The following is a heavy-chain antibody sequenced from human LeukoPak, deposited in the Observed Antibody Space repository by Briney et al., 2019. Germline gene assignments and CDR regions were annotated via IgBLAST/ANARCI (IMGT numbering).Heavy chain of an antibody. CDR1: GVSISSYY. J-gene: IGHJ4*02. Sequence: PSETLSLTCTVSGVSISSYYWSWIRQPPGKGLEWIGSIYYSGSTNYNPSFKSRVTISVDTSKNQFSLKLSSVAAADTAVYYCASGDDYGPLPFDYWGPGTLVTVSS. CDR2: IYYSGST. V-gene: IGHV4-59*01. D-gene: IGHD4-17*01. CDR3: ASGDDYGPLPFDY.